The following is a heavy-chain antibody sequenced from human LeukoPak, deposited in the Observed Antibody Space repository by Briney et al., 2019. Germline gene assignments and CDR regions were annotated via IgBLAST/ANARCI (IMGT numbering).Heavy chain of an antibody. J-gene: IGHJ3*02. CDR3: ARDGTTVTHNPYEVGAFDI. CDR1: RGSINYNFHY. V-gene: IGHV4-39*02. CDR2: IHYSGTT. D-gene: IGHD4-17*01. Sequence: SGTLSLTCTVSRGSINYNFHYWGWIRQSPGRGLEWIANIHYSGTTYYNPSLKSRVIISVDTSKNQFSLRLTSVTAADTALYYCARDGTTVTHNPYEVGAFDIWGQGTVVTVSS.